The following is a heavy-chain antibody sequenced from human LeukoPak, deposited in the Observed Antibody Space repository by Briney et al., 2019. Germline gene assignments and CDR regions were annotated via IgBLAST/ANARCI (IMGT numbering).Heavy chain of an antibody. D-gene: IGHD2/OR15-2a*01. CDR2: INSDGSWT. V-gene: IGHV3-74*01. CDR1: GNYW. CDR3: VSFYETY. J-gene: IGHJ4*02. Sequence: PGGPLRLSCAASGNYWMHWVRQAPGKGLVRVSHINSDGSWTSYADSVKGRFTISKDNAKNTVYLQMNSLRAEDTAVYYCVSFYETYWGRGTLVTVSS.